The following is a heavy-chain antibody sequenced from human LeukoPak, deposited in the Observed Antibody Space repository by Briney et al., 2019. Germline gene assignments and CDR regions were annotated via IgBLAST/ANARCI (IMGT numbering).Heavy chain of an antibody. CDR1: GFTFDDYA. V-gene: IGHV3-9*01. Sequence: QPWGSLRLSCAASGFTFDDYAMHWVGQAPGKGLEWVSGISWNSGTMYYADSVKGRFTISRDDAKNSLYLQMNSLRPEDTALYYCAKRSAAGTVGYFDYWGQGTLVTVSS. D-gene: IGHD6-13*01. J-gene: IGHJ4*02. CDR2: ISWNSGTM. CDR3: AKRSAAGTVGYFDY.